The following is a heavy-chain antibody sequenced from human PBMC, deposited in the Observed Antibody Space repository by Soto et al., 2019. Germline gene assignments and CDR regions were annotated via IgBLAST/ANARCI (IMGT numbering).Heavy chain of an antibody. CDR3: ARRIAAAGNWFGP. CDR1: GYSFTSYW. V-gene: IGHV5-51*01. D-gene: IGHD6-13*01. J-gene: IGHJ5*02. CDR2: IYPGDSDT. Sequence: GESLKISCKGSGYSFTSYWIGWVRQMPGKGLEWMATIYPGDSDTRYSPSFQGQVTISADKSISTAYLQWSSLKASDTAMCYCARRIAAAGNWFGPWGQGTLFAVSS.